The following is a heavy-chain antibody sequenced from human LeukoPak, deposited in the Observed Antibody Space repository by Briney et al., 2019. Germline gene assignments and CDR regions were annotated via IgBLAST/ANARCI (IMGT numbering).Heavy chain of an antibody. CDR1: GYSISSGYY. D-gene: IGHD3-22*01. CDR2: TYHSGST. J-gene: IGHJ6*03. CDR3: ARLISGSSGYYHYYYYYYYMDD. V-gene: IGHV4-38-2*01. Sequence: SETLSLTCAVSGYSISSGYYWGWIRQPPGKGLEWIGSTYHSGSTYYNPSPKNRVTISVDTSKNQFSLKLSSVTAADTAVYYCARLISGSSGYYHYYYYYYYMDDWGKGTTVTVSS.